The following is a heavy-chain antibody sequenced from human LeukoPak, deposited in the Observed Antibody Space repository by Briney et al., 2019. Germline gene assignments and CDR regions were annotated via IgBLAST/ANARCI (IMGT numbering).Heavy chain of an antibody. Sequence: GESLQISCQGSGYSFTSYWIGWVRPMPGKGLEWMGIIYPGDSDTRYSPSFQGQVTISADKSISTAYLQWSSLKASDTAMYYCAGTWHSYYYMDVWGKGTTVTISS. CDR1: GYSFTSYW. V-gene: IGHV5-51*01. D-gene: IGHD3/OR15-3a*01. J-gene: IGHJ6*03. CDR2: IYPGDSDT. CDR3: AGTWHSYYYMDV.